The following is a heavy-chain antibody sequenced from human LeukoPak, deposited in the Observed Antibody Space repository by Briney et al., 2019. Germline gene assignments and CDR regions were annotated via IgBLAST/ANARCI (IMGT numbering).Heavy chain of an antibody. V-gene: IGHV4-34*01. J-gene: IGHJ4*02. CDR2: INHSGST. CDR1: GGSFSGYY. D-gene: IGHD3-16*02. Sequence: PSETLSLTCAVYGGSFSGYYWSWLRQPPGKGLEWIGEINHSGSTHYNPSLKSRVTISVDTSKNQFSLKLSSVTAADTAVYYCARDRSYLDYWGQGTLVTVSS. CDR3: ARDRSYLDY.